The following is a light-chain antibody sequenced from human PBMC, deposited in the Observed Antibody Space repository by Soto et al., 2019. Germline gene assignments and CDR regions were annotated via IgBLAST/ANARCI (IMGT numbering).Light chain of an antibody. J-gene: IGLJ3*02. CDR3: ATWDDGLNGWV. CDR1: DSNIGSNT. CDR2: TNF. Sequence: QSALTQPPSASGTPGQTVTISCSGSDSNIGSNTVNWHQQFPGTAPKLLIYTNFRRPSGVPDRFSGSKSVTSASLAIGGLQSEDEAHYYCATWDDGLNGWVFGGGTQLTVL. V-gene: IGLV1-44*01.